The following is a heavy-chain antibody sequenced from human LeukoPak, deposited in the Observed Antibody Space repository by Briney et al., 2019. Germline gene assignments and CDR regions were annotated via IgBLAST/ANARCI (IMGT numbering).Heavy chain of an antibody. CDR3: ARRGATVTDD. J-gene: IGHJ4*02. CDR2: IKQDGSEK. Sequence: GGSLRLSCAASGFTFSNYWMTWVRQAPGKGLEWVADIKQDGSEKLYVNSVRGRFTISRDNAKMSLFLQMNSLRAEDTAVYYCARRGATVTDDWGQGTLVTVSS. V-gene: IGHV3-7*01. CDR1: GFTFSNYW. D-gene: IGHD4-17*01.